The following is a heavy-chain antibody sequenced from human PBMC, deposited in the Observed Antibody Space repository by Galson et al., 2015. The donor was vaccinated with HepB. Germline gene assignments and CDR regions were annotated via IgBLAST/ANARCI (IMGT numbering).Heavy chain of an antibody. CDR1: GFTFSSYS. CDR2: ISSSSSYI. V-gene: IGHV3-21*01. Sequence: SLRLSCAASGFTFSSYSMNWVRQASGKGLEWVSSISSSSSYIYYADSVKGRFTISRDNAKNSLYLQMNSLRAEDTAVYYCARYRIAVAEDFDYWGQGTLVTVSS. J-gene: IGHJ4*02. CDR3: ARYRIAVAEDFDY. D-gene: IGHD6-19*01.